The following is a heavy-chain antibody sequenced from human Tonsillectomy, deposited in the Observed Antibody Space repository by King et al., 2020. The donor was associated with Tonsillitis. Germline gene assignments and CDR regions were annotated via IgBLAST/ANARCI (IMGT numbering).Heavy chain of an antibody. CDR1: GFTFSSYW. CDR3: ARAVASNWFDP. D-gene: IGHD5-12*01. Sequence: VQLVESGGGLVQPGGSLRLSCAASGFTFSSYWMSWVRQAPGKGLEWVTNIKEDGGEKYYVDSVKGRFTISRDNAKNSLYLQMNSLRVEDTAVYYFARAVASNWFDPWGQGTLVTVSS. V-gene: IGHV3-7*01. J-gene: IGHJ5*02. CDR2: IKEDGGEK.